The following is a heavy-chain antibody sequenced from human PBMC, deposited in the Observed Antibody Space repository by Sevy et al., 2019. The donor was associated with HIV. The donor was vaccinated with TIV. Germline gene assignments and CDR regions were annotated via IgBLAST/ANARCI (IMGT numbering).Heavy chain of an antibody. V-gene: IGHV1-18*01. CDR3: AREGYYYRSGTYRPPNYYGMDV. CDR2: ISDYNGDT. J-gene: IGHJ6*02. Sequence: ASVKVSCKASGYTFSSYGISWVRQAPGQGLEWMGWISDYNGDTNYAHKLQGRVTMSTETSTRTAYMELRSLRSDDTAVYFCAREGYYYRSGTYRPPNYYGMDVWGQGTAVTVSS. CDR1: GYTFSSYG. D-gene: IGHD3-10*01.